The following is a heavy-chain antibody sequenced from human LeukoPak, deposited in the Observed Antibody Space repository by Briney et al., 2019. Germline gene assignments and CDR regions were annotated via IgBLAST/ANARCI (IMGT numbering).Heavy chain of an antibody. CDR1: GGSISSYY. V-gene: IGHV4-59*01. CDR3: ARAEYYDILTGYYP. D-gene: IGHD3-9*01. Sequence: SETLSLTCTVSGGSISSYYWSWIRQPPGKGLEWIGYIYYSGSTNYNPSPKSRVTISVDTSKNQFSLKLSSVTAADTAVYYCARAEYYDILTGYYPWGQGTLVTVSS. J-gene: IGHJ5*02. CDR2: IYYSGST.